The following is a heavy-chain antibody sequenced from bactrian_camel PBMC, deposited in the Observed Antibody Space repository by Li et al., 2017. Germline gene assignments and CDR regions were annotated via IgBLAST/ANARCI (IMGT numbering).Heavy chain of an antibody. CDR2: INSDGST. J-gene: IGHJ4*01. CDR1: GYTGNMGC. Sequence: QVQLVESGGGSVQAGGSLRLSCAGPGYTGNMGCMGWFRQAPGREREGLAGINSDGSTSYADSVKGRFTISKDNAKNILYLQMNSLQPDDTAVYYCAAHGKLCLTQGTQVTVS. D-gene: IGHD1*01. V-gene: IGHV3S53*01.